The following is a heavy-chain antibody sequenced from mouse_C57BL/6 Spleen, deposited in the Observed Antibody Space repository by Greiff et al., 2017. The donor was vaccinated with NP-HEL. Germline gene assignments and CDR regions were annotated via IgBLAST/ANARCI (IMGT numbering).Heavy chain of an antibody. V-gene: IGHV1-61*01. CDR3: ARWFYDGYTYAMDY. J-gene: IGHJ4*01. Sequence: VQLQQSGAELVRPGSSVKLSCKASGYTFTSYWMDWVKQRSGQGLEWIGNIYPSDSETHYNQKFKDKATLTVDKSSSTAYMQLSSLTSEDSAVYYCARWFYDGYTYAMDYWGQGTSVTVSS. CDR1: GYTFTSYW. D-gene: IGHD2-3*01. CDR2: IYPSDSET.